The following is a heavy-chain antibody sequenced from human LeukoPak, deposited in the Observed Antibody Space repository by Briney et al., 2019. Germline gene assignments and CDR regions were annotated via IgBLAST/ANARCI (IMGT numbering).Heavy chain of an antibody. CDR1: GGTFSSYA. CDR3: ARPDYYDSSGYYYVRRAAFDI. Sequence: SVKVSCKASGGTFSSYAISWVRQAPGQGLEWMGGIIPIFGTANYAQKFQGRVTITADESTSTAYMELSSPRSEDTAVYYCARPDYYDSSGYYYVRRAAFDIWGQGTMVTVSS. D-gene: IGHD3-22*01. V-gene: IGHV1-69*13. CDR2: IIPIFGTA. J-gene: IGHJ3*02.